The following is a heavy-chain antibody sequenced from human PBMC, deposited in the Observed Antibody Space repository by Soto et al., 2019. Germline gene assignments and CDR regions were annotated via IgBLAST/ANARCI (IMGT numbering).Heavy chain of an antibody. CDR2: ISWNSGSI. CDR1: GFTFDDYA. Sequence: VQLVESGGGLVQPGRSLRLSCAASGFTFDDYAMHWVRQAPGKGLEWVSGISWNSGSIGYADSVKGRFTISRDNAKNALYLQMNSLRAEDTALYYCAKGADGDYYYYMDVWGKGTTVTVSS. V-gene: IGHV3-9*01. CDR3: AKGADGDYYYYMDV. J-gene: IGHJ6*03. D-gene: IGHD3-3*01.